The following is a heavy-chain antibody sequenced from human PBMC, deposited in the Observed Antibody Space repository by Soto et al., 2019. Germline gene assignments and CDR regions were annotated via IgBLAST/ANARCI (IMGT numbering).Heavy chain of an antibody. CDR1: VDSIGIGDYY. V-gene: IGHV4-30-4*01. D-gene: IGHD6-6*01. Sequence: PAETLGLTCDVSVDSIGIGDYYRTWIRQPPGKGREYSGYIYKTGKTYYNPSPKSPPFIPLDTSKSQFFLRLTSVTAADTAMYYCARSLSSSSGYFDPWGQGTLVTGSS. J-gene: IGHJ5*02. CDR2: IYKTGKT. CDR3: ARSLSSSSGYFDP.